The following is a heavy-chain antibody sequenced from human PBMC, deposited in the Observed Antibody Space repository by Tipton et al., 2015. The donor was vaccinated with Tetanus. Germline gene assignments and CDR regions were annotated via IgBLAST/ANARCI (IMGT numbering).Heavy chain of an antibody. CDR1: GGSISSGTFY. CDR3: SRSVVNWFDP. J-gene: IGHJ5*02. CDR2: VYYTGST. D-gene: IGHD2-21*01. Sequence: TLSLTCTVSGGSISSGTFYWDWLRQPPGKPLEWIGNVYYTGSTLQNPSLKGRVTMSLDRSKNQFYLKLRSVTAEDTAVYYCSRSVVNWFDPWGQGTLVPVST. V-gene: IGHV4-39*01.